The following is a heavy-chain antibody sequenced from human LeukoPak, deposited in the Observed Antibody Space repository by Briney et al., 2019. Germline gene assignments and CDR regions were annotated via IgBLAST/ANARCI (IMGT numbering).Heavy chain of an antibody. V-gene: IGHV1-69*13. CDR1: GGTFSSYA. D-gene: IGHD3-22*01. CDR3: ARHRPAKHYYDSSAYSPFDY. J-gene: IGHJ4*02. Sequence: SVKVSCKASGGTFSSYAISWVRQAPGQGLEWMGGIITIFGTANYAQKFQGRVTITADESTSTAYMELSSLRSEDTAVYYCARHRPAKHYYDSSAYSPFDYWGQGTLVTVSS. CDR2: IITIFGTA.